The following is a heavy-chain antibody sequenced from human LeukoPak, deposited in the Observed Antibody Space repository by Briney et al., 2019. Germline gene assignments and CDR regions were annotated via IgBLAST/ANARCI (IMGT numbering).Heavy chain of an antibody. V-gene: IGHV3-66*01. D-gene: IGHD3-16*01. CDR2: IYSGGST. CDR3: SRADYGDYFDY. CDR1: GFTVSSNY. Sequence: GGSLRLSCAASGFTVSSNYMSWVRQAPGKGLEWVSVIYSGGSTYYADSVKGRFTISRDNSKNTLYLQMNSMRAEDTAVYYCSRADYGDYFDYWGQGTLVTVSS. J-gene: IGHJ4*02.